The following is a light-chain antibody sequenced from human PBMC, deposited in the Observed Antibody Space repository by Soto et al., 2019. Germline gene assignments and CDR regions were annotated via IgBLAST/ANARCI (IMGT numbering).Light chain of an antibody. CDR1: QSLSSSY. CDR2: GAS. J-gene: IGKJ4*02. Sequence: ENVLQQSLGTLSLSPGERSTLSRRDSQSLSSSYLAWYQQKPGQATRLLIYGASSRATGIPDRFSGSGSGTDFTLTISRLEPEEFAVYYCKKFATSPLTVGGGTKVAIK. V-gene: IGKV3-20*01. CDR3: KKFATSPLT.